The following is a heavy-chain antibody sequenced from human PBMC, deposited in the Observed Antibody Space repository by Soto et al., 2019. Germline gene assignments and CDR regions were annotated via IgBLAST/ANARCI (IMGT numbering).Heavy chain of an antibody. CDR3: ARGGHVVVVTAALDY. J-gene: IGHJ4*02. V-gene: IGHV1-46*01. D-gene: IGHD2-21*02. CDR1: GDTFTDYY. CDR2: VNPSGGHT. Sequence: QVQLMQSGAEVKKPGASVKVSCKASGDTFTDYYIHWVRQAPGQGLEWMGTVNPSGGHTTYAQHVLGRVTMTRDTSTSTLYMELTSLTSDDTAIYDCARGGHVVVVTAALDYWGQGTLVTVSS.